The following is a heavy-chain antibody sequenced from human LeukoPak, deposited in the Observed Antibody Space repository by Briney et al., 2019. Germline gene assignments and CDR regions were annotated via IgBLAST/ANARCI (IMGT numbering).Heavy chain of an antibody. V-gene: IGHV3-30-3*01. D-gene: IGHD3-22*01. J-gene: IGHJ4*02. CDR3: ARGPMIAVVISLDLDY. CDR2: ISYDGSNK. Sequence: GGSLRLSCAASGFTFSSYAMHWVRQAPGKGLEWVAVISYDGSNKYYADSVKGRFTISGDNSKNTLYLQMNSLRAEDTAVYYCARGPMIAVVISLDLDYWGQGTLVTVSS. CDR1: GFTFSSYA.